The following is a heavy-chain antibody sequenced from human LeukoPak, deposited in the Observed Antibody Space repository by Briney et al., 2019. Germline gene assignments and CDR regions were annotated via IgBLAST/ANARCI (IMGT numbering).Heavy chain of an antibody. CDR1: GFTFSSYW. J-gene: IGHJ3*02. CDR3: VRDGLLVSGVALDI. D-gene: IGHD2-15*01. CDR2: IKTDGSST. Sequence: GGPLRLSCAASGFTFSSYWMHWVRQAPGKGLVWVSRIKTDGSSTSYADSVKGRFNISRDNAKNTLFLQMNTLRAEDTAVYYCVRDGLLVSGVALDIWGQGTLVTVSP. V-gene: IGHV3-74*01.